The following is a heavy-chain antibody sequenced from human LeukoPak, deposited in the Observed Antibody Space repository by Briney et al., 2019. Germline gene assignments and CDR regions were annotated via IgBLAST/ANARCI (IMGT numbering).Heavy chain of an antibody. CDR2: INPNSGGT. CDR1: GKTFTKYY. D-gene: IGHD3-22*01. V-gene: IGHV1-2*02. J-gene: IGHJ4*01. CDR3: ARGSPTIVVVITTGDFDS. Sequence: ASVKISCKASGKTFTKYYIHWVRQAPGQGLEWMGWINPNSGGTNYAQKLQGRVTMTRDTYISTAYMELWRLRSGDRAVYYCARGSPTIVVVITTGDFDSWGQGTLVTVSS.